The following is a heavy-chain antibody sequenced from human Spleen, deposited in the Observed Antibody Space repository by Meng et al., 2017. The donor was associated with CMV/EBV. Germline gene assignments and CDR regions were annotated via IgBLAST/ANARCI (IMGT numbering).Heavy chain of an antibody. CDR2: ISGSGGST. V-gene: IGHV3-23*01. J-gene: IGHJ4*02. CDR3: ARGGTNYFDY. CDR1: GFTFSNYD. D-gene: IGHD1-1*01. Sequence: GESLKISCAASGFTFSNYDMNWVRQAPGKGLEWVSAISGSGGSTYYADSVKGRFTISRDNSKNTLYLQMNSLRAEDTAVYYCARGGTNYFDYWGQGTLVTVSS.